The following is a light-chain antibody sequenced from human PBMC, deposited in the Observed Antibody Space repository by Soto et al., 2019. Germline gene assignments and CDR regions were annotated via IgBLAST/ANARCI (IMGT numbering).Light chain of an antibody. J-gene: IGLJ1*01. Sequence: QSVLNQPASVSGSPGQSITISCTGTSSDVGGYNYVSWYQQLPGKAPKLIIYEVTKRPSEVPDRFSGSKSGNTASLTVSGLQAEDEADYYCQSYDRSLSGSFFGTGTKVTVL. CDR3: QSYDRSLSGSF. CDR1: SSDVGGYNY. V-gene: IGLV2-8*01. CDR2: EVT.